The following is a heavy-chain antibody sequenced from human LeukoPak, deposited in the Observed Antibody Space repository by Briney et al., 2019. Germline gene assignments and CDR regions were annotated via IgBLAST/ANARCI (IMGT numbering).Heavy chain of an antibody. CDR1: GYTFTSYD. D-gene: IGHD2-2*01. Sequence: AASVKVSCKASGYTFTSYDINWVRQATGQGLEWMGWMNPNSGNTGYAQKFQGRVTITTDESTSTAYMELSSLRSEDTAVYYCARGLIAVVPAANDAFDIWGQGTMVTVSS. CDR3: ARGLIAVVPAANDAFDI. CDR2: MNPNSGNT. J-gene: IGHJ3*02. V-gene: IGHV1-8*01.